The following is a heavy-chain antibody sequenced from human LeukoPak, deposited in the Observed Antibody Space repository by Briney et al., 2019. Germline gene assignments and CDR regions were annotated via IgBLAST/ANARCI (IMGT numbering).Heavy chain of an antibody. CDR3: ARVNIYGGNSFRRGTQEPGYYFDY. V-gene: IGHV3-23*01. Sequence: GGSLRLSCAASGFTFSSYWMSWVRQAPGKGLEWVSAISGSGGSTYYADSVKGRFTISRDNSKNTLYLQMNSLRSDDTAVYYCARVNIYGGNSFRRGTQEPGYYFDYWGQGTLVTVSS. J-gene: IGHJ4*02. CDR2: ISGSGGST. CDR1: GFTFSSYW. D-gene: IGHD4-23*01.